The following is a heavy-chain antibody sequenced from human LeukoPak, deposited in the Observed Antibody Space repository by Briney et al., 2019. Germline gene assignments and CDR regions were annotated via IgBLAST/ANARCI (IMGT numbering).Heavy chain of an antibody. J-gene: IGHJ6*03. D-gene: IGHD3-10*01. CDR2: ISSSSSYI. V-gene: IGHV3-21*01. CDR1: RFTFSSYS. Sequence: GGSLRLFCAASRFTFSSYSMNWVRQAPGKGLEWVSSISSSSSYIYYADSVKGRFTISRDNAKNSLYLQMNSLRAEDTAVYYCARSLRGAYYFYMDVWGKGTTVTVSS. CDR3: ARSLRGAYYFYMDV.